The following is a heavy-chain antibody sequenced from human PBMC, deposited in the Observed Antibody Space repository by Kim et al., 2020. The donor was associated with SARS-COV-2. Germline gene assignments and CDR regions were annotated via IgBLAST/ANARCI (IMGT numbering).Heavy chain of an antibody. CDR2: IKQDGSEK. J-gene: IGHJ6*02. Sequence: GGSLRLSCAASGFTFSSYWMSWVRQAPGKGLEWVANIKQDGSEKYYVDSVKGRFTISRDNAKNSLYLQMNSLRAEDTAVYYCARDLVVPAAYYYYYGMDVWGQGTTVTVSS. CDR3: ARDLVVPAAYYYYYGMDV. D-gene: IGHD2-2*01. V-gene: IGHV3-7*05. CDR1: GFTFSSYW.